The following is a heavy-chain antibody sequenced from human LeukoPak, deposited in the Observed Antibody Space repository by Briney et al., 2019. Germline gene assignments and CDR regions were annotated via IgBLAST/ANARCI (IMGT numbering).Heavy chain of an antibody. J-gene: IGHJ4*02. CDR3: ARVRGSYYLDY. Sequence: PGGSLRLSCAASGFTFSSYSMNRVRQAPGKGLEWVSYISSSISTIYYADSVKGRFTISRDNAKNSLYLQMNSLRAEDTAVYYCARVRGSYYLDYWGQGTLVTVSS. D-gene: IGHD1-26*01. V-gene: IGHV3-48*01. CDR2: ISSSISTI. CDR1: GFTFSSYS.